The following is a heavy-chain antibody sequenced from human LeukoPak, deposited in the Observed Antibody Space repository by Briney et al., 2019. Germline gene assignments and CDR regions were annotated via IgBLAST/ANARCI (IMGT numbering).Heavy chain of an antibody. CDR1: GYTFTDYY. V-gene: IGHV1-69-2*01. D-gene: IGHD3-22*01. Sequence: ASVKVSCKVSGYTFTDYYMHWVQQAPGKGLEWMGLVDPEDGETIYAGKFQGRVTITADTSTDTAYMELSSLRSEDTAVYYCARDGLYYDDSSGYEFQHWGQGSLVIVSS. J-gene: IGHJ1*01. CDR2: VDPEDGET. CDR3: ARDGLYYDDSSGYEFQH.